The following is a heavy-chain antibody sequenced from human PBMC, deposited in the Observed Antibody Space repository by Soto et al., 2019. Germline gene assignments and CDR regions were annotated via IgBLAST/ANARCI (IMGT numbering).Heavy chain of an antibody. Sequence: QVQLVQSGAEVKKPGASVKVSCKASGYTFTSYYMHWVRQAPGQGLEWMGIINPSGGSTSYAQKFQGRVNMTRDTSTSAVYMELSSLRSEDTAVYYCSTTHPSPQRRYFDYWGQGTLVTVSS. CDR2: INPSGGST. CDR3: STTHPSPQRRYFDY. V-gene: IGHV1-46*01. J-gene: IGHJ4*02. CDR1: GYTFTSYY.